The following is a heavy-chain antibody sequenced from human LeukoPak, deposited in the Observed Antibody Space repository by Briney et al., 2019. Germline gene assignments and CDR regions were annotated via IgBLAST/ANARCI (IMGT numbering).Heavy chain of an antibody. J-gene: IGHJ3*02. V-gene: IGHV1-3*01. D-gene: IGHD1-7*01. CDR2: INAGNGNT. Sequence: ASVKVSCKASGYTFTSYAMHWVRQAPGQRLEWMGWINAGNGNTKYSQEFQGRVTMTRDTSISTAYMELSRLKSDDTAVYYCARDQGRRVWYNWNYGEDAFDIWGQGTMVTVSS. CDR1: GYTFTSYA. CDR3: ARDQGRRVWYNWNYGEDAFDI.